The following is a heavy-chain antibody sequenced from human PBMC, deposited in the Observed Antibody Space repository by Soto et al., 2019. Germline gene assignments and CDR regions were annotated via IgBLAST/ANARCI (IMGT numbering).Heavy chain of an antibody. CDR3: ASALWFGQTFGWFDP. D-gene: IGHD3-10*01. CDR1: GGSISSYY. V-gene: IGHV4-59*12. Sequence: SETLSLTCTVSGGSISSYYWSWIRQPPGKGLEWVGYMYYSGSTNYNPSLKSRVTISVATSKNQFSLKLSSVTAADTAVYYCASALWFGQTFGWFDPWGQGTLVTVSS. J-gene: IGHJ5*02. CDR2: MYYSGST.